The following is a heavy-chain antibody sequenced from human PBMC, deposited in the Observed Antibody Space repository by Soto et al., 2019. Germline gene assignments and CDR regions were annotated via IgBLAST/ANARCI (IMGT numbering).Heavy chain of an antibody. D-gene: IGHD3-22*01. CDR1: GFTFSSYG. CDR3: ARDRCYYDSSGYYYAFYYFDY. CDR2: IWYDGSNK. V-gene: IGHV3-33*01. Sequence: QVQLVESGGGVVQPGRSLRLSCAASGFTFSSYGMHWVRQAPGKGLEWVAVIWYDGSNKYYADSVKGRFTISRDNSKNPLYLQMNCLRAEDKAVYYCARDRCYYDSSGYYYAFYYFDYWGQGTLVTVSS. J-gene: IGHJ4*02.